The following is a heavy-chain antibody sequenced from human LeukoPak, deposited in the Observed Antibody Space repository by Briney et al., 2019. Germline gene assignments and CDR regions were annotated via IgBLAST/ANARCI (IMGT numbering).Heavy chain of an antibody. Sequence: PGGSLRLSCTASGFAFGIYGMRWVRQAPGKGLGWVAFIWSDGTKEFYADSVKGRFTISRDNSNNTVYLHMNSLKAEDTALYYCVRDRNNNYFDYWGQGTLLTVSS. D-gene: IGHD1-14*01. J-gene: IGHJ4*02. CDR1: GFAFGIYG. CDR2: IWSDGTKE. V-gene: IGHV3-33*01. CDR3: VRDRNNNYFDY.